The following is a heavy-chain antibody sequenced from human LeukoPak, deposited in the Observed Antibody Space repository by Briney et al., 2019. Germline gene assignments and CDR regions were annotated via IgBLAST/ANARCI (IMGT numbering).Heavy chain of an antibody. D-gene: IGHD3-22*01. Sequence: GGSLRLSCAASGFTFDDYGMSWVRQAPGKGLEWVSGINWNGGSTGYADSVKGRFTIPRDNAKNSPYLQMNSLRAEDTALYYCARKSSGYYIFDYWGQGTLVTVSS. J-gene: IGHJ4*02. CDR3: ARKSSGYYIFDY. CDR1: GFTFDDYG. CDR2: INWNGGST. V-gene: IGHV3-20*04.